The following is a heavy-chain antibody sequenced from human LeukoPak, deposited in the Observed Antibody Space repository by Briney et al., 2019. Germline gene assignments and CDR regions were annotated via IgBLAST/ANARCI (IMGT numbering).Heavy chain of an antibody. V-gene: IGHV4-39*07. CDR3: ARYIGSAEVRGPYFDY. D-gene: IGHD3-10*01. CDR2: IYYSGST. J-gene: IGHJ4*02. Sequence: SETLSLTCTVSGGSISSSSYYWGWIRQPPGKGLEWIGSIYYSGSTYYNPSLKSRVTISVDTSKNQFSLKLSSVTAADTAVYYCARYIGSAEVRGPYFDYWGQGTLVTVSS. CDR1: GGSISSSSYY.